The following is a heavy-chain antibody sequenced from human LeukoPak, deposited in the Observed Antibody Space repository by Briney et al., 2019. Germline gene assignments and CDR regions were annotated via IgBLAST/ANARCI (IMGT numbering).Heavy chain of an antibody. V-gene: IGHV3-30-3*01. Sequence: PGGSLRLSCAASGFTFGSYAMHWVRQAPGKGLEWVAVISYDGSNKYYADSVKGRFTISRDNSKNTLYLQMNSLRAEDTAVYYCAREGGISDYWGQGTLVTVSS. CDR3: AREGGISDY. D-gene: IGHD3-10*01. J-gene: IGHJ4*02. CDR2: ISYDGSNK. CDR1: GFTFGSYA.